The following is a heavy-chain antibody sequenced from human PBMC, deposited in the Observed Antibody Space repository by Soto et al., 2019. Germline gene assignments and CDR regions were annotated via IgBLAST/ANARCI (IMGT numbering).Heavy chain of an antibody. CDR2: ISYYGTNE. V-gene: IGHV3-30*18. J-gene: IGHJ4*02. D-gene: IGHD1-26*01. CDR1: GFTFSGYG. CDR3: AKEDASGRYSLDY. Sequence: QVQLVESGGGVVQPGRSLRLSCGASGFTFSGYGMHWVRQAPGKGLEWVAVISYYGTNEYYEDSVKGRFTIARDNSKNALYLQMNTPRIEDTAVYFCAKEDASGRYSLDYWGQGSQVTVSS.